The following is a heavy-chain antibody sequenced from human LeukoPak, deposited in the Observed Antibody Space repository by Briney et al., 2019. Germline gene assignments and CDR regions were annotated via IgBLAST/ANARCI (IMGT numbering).Heavy chain of an antibody. J-gene: IGHJ5*02. CDR3: ARDQVGWGAALSGFDP. CDR2: IYYSGST. D-gene: IGHD6-13*01. Sequence: PSETLSLTCTVSGDSISSYYWSWIRQPPGKGLEWIGYIYYSGSTNYNPSLKSRVTISVDTSKNQFSLKLNSVTAADTAVYYCARDQVGWGAALSGFDPWGQGTLVTVSS. CDR1: GDSISSYY. V-gene: IGHV4-59*01.